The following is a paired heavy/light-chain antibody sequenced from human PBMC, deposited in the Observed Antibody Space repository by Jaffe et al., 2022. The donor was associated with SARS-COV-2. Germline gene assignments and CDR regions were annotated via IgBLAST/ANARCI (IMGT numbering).Heavy chain of an antibody. Sequence: EVQLVESGGGLVKPGGSLRLSCAASGFGFSTSAMNWVRQAPGKGLEWVSSISSGSTYIYYADSVKGRLTVSRDNAKNSLYLQMNSLRAEDTAVYYCARVDSNGWRWTSDYWGQGTLVTVSS. V-gene: IGHV3-21*01. D-gene: IGHD6-19*01. CDR1: GFGFSTSA. CDR3: ARVDSNGWRWTSDY. J-gene: IGHJ4*02. CDR2: ISSGSTYI.
Light chain of an antibody. CDR3: MQTTQFPLT. V-gene: IGKV2-24*01. Sequence: DIVMTQTPLSSPVTLGQPASISCRSSQSLVHSDGNTYLSWLQQRPGQPPRLLIYKISNRFSGVPDRFSGSGAGTDFTLKISRVEAEDVGVYYCMQTTQFPLTFGGGTKVEIK. CDR2: KIS. J-gene: IGKJ4*01. CDR1: QSLVHSDGNTY.